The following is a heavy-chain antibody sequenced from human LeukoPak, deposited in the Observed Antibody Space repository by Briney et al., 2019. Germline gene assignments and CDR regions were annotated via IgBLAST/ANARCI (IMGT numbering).Heavy chain of an antibody. J-gene: IGHJ4*02. CDR2: ISGSGGST. D-gene: IGHD2-2*01. CDR3: AKGDSIVVVPALYFDY. Sequence: PGGSLRLSCAASGFTFSSYAMSWVRQAPGKGLEWVSAISGSGGSTYYADSVKGRFTISRDNSKNTLYLQMNSLRAEDTAVYYCAKGDSIVVVPALYFDYWGQGTLVTVSS. V-gene: IGHV3-23*01. CDR1: GFTFSSYA.